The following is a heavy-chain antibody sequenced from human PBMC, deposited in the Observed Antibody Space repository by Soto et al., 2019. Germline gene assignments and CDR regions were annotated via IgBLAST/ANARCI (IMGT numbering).Heavy chain of an antibody. CDR3: ARGGDGSNFGAGY. D-gene: IGHD2-21*01. CDR1: GGGNLRDYR. Sequence: QVQLVQSGAEMKKPGSSVQVSCKASGGGNLRDYRTTWVRQAPGQGLEWMGGIIPKLGSANYAQNFQGRVTITADESTGTVNMELRSLRSEDTAVYYCARGGDGSNFGAGYWGQGTPVTVSS. CDR2: IIPKLGSA. V-gene: IGHV1-69*01. J-gene: IGHJ4*02.